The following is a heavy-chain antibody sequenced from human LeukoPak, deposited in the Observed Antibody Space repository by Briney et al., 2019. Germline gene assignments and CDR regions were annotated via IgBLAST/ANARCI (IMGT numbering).Heavy chain of an antibody. J-gene: IGHJ4*02. CDR1: GFTFSSYG. D-gene: IGHD1-26*01. V-gene: IGHV3-33*01. Sequence: GRSLRLSCAASGFTFSSYGMHWVRQAPGKGLEWVAVIWYDGSNKYYADFVKGRFTISRDNSKNTLYLQMNSLRAEDTAVYYCATSGSYYRFEYWGQGTLVTVSP. CDR2: IWYDGSNK. CDR3: ATSGSYYRFEY.